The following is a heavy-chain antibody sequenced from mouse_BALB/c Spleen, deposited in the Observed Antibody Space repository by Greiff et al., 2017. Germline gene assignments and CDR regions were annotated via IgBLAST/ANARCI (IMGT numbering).Heavy chain of an antibody. CDR3: VRRGTTGGDY. J-gene: IGHJ4*01. D-gene: IGHD1-1*01. CDR1: GFTFNTYA. Sequence: EVQLVESGGGLVQPKGSLKLSCAASGFTFNTYAMNWVRQAPGKGLEWVARIRSKSNNYATYYADSVKDRFTISRDDSQSMLYLQMNNLKTEDTAMYYGVRRGTTGGDYWGQGTSVTVSS. CDR2: IRSKSNNYAT. V-gene: IGHV10-1*02.